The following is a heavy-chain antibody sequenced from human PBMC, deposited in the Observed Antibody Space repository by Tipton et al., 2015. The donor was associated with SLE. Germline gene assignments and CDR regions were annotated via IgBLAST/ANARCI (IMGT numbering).Heavy chain of an antibody. CDR2: IYYSGST. CDR3: ASLKWEPPFGYFDY. CDR1: GGSISSYY. D-gene: IGHD1-26*01. J-gene: IGHJ4*02. Sequence: LRLSCTVSGGSISSYYWSWIRQPPGKGLEWIGYIYYSGSTNYNPSLKSRVTISVDTSKNQFSLKLSSVTAADTAVYYCASLKWEPPFGYFDYWGQGTLVTVSS. V-gene: IGHV4-59*01.